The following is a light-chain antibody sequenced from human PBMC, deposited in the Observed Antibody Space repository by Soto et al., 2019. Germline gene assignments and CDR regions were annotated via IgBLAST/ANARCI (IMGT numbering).Light chain of an antibody. CDR3: QQYGSSPPYT. Sequence: EIVLTQSPGTLSLSPGERATLSCRASQSISSNYLAWYQQKPGQAPRLLIYGASSRATGIPDRFSGSGSGRAFTLTISRLEPEDFAVYYCQQYGSSPPYTFGQGTKLEIK. CDR1: QSISSNY. CDR2: GAS. J-gene: IGKJ2*01. V-gene: IGKV3-20*01.